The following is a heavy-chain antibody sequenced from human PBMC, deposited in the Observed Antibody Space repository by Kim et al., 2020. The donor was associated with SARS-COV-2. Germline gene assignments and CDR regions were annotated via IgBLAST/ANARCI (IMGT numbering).Heavy chain of an antibody. V-gene: IGHV3-7*01. Sequence: KYKVDSLTRRFTISRDNAKNSLYLQTNSLRAEDTAVYYSARDVPVYYFDYWGQGTLVTVSS. J-gene: IGHJ4*02. CDR2: K. CDR3: ARDVPVYYFDY.